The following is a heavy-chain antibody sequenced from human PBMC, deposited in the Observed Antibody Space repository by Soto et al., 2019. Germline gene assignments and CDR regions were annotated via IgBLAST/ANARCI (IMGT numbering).Heavy chain of an antibody. Sequence: PGGSLRLSCAASGFKFDTYDTNWVRQAPGKGLEWISYISSINIIYYVDSVKGRFTISRDNAKNSLYLQMNSLRAEDTAVYYCARVGSGPIAVAGPESSNPLQCGMDVWGQGTTVTVSS. CDR3: ARVGSGPIAVAGPESSNPLQCGMDV. D-gene: IGHD6-19*01. CDR2: ISSINII. CDR1: GFKFDTYD. J-gene: IGHJ6*02. V-gene: IGHV3-48*04.